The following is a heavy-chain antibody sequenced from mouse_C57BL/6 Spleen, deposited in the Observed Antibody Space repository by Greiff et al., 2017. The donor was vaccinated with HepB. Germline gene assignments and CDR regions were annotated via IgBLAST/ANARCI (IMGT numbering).Heavy chain of an antibody. CDR2: ILPGGGST. CDR3: ARSKPPYALDY. Sequence: VQLQQSGAELMKPGASVKLSCKATGYTFTGYWIEWVKQRPGHGLEWIGEILPGGGSTNYNEKFKGKATFTADTSSNTAYMQLSSLTTEDSAIYYCARSKPPYALDYWGQGTSVTVSS. CDR1: GYTFTGYW. J-gene: IGHJ4*01. V-gene: IGHV1-9*01.